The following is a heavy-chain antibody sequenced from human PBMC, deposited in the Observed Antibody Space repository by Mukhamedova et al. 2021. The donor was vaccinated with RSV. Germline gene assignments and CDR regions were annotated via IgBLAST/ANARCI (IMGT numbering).Heavy chain of an antibody. CDR3: ARRKTMSLNHQLHFDF. J-gene: IGHJ4*02. D-gene: IGHD3-10*02. Sequence: FEARVTITADESTSTAYMDLSSLKSDDTAMYYCARRKTMSLNHQLHFDFWGQGTLVTVSS. V-gene: IGHV1-69*01.